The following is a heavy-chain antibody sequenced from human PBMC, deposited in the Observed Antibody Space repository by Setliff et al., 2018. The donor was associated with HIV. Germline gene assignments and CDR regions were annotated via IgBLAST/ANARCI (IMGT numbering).Heavy chain of an antibody. J-gene: IGHJ4*02. CDR2: IYYTGSA. Sequence: PSETLSLTCTVSGGSLSSSSYYWGCIRQPPGKGLEWIGSIYYTGSANYNPSLKSRVTMSVDTSKNQFSLKLSSVTAADTAVYYCASGYQYDSSGYYYVTPIDYWGQGTLVTVSS. CDR1: GGSLSSSSYY. V-gene: IGHV4-39*01. D-gene: IGHD3-22*01. CDR3: ASGYQYDSSGYYYVTPIDY.